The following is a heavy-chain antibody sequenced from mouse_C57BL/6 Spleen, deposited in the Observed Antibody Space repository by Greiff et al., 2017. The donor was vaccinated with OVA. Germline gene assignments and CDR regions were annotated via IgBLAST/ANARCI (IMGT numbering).Heavy chain of an antibody. CDR1: GYAFTNYL. J-gene: IGHJ1*03. Sequence: QVQLKESGAELVRPGTSVKVSCKASGYAFTNYLIAWVKQRPGQGLEWIGVINPGSGGTNYNEKFKGKATLTADKSSSTAYMQLSSLTSEDSAVYFCARGVHYGSSSWYFDVWGTGTTVTVSS. V-gene: IGHV1-54*01. CDR2: INPGSGGT. D-gene: IGHD1-1*01. CDR3: ARGVHYGSSSWYFDV.